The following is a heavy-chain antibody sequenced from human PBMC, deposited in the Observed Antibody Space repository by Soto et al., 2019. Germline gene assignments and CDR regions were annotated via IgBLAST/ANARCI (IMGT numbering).Heavy chain of an antibody. CDR1: GFSVNNYY. Sequence: EVQLLQSGGGLVQPGGSLRVSCAASGFSVNNYYMSWVRQAPGKGLEWVSTINSGSSTFYADSVKGRFIISRDNSKNTLFLQMDSLRAEDTAVYYCRGHNIVVVPAADFDYWGQRTLVTVSS. CDR3: RGHNIVVVPAADFDY. V-gene: IGHV3-66*01. CDR2: INSGSST. D-gene: IGHD2-2*01. J-gene: IGHJ4*02.